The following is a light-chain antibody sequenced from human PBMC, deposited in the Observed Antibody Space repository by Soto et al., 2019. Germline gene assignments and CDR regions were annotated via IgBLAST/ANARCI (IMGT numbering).Light chain of an antibody. CDR3: QQYNSYSQT. V-gene: IGKV1-5*01. J-gene: IGKJ1*01. CDR2: DAS. CDR1: QSIRSL. Sequence: DIQMTQSPSTLSASVGDRVTITCRASQSIRSLLAWYQQKPGKAPKLLIYDASSLESGVPSRFSGSGSGTEFTLTISSLQPDDFATYYCQQYNSYSQTFGQGTKVDIK.